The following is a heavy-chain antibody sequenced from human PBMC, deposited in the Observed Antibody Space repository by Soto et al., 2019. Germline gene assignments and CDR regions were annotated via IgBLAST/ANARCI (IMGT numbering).Heavy chain of an antibody. J-gene: IGHJ5*02. Sequence: SSETLSLTCSFSGGSLSSTSYFWGWIRQPPGKGLEWIGTVYYSGSTYCNPSLESRVTIYVDMSENQFSLRLRSVTAADTAVYYCASSPRLGHCSGGSCYPEWFDPWGQGTLVTVSS. CDR2: VYYSGST. V-gene: IGHV4-39*01. CDR3: ASSPRLGHCSGGSCYPEWFDP. D-gene: IGHD2-15*01. CDR1: GGSLSSTSYF.